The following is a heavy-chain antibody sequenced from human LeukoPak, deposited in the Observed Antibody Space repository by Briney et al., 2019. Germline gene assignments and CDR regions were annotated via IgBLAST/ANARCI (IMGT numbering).Heavy chain of an antibody. V-gene: IGHV4-38-2*02. CDR1: GYSISSGYY. J-gene: IGHJ4*01. CDR3: ARAPGTTFDY. CDR2: IYHSGST. D-gene: IGHD4-17*01. Sequence: SETLSLTCTVSGYSISSGYYWGWIRQPPGKGLEWIGSIYHSGSTYYNPSLKSRVTISVDTSKNQFSLKLTSVTAADTAVYYCARAPGTTFDYWGHGNMVTVSS.